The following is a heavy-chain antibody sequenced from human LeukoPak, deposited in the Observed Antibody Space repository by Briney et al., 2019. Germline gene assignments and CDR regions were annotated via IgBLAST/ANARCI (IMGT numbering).Heavy chain of an antibody. J-gene: IGHJ6*02. CDR3: AREEGYSYGYYYGMDV. D-gene: IGHD5-18*01. CDR1: GGTFSSYA. Sequence: ASVTVSCKASGGTFSSYAISWVRQAPGQGLEWMGRIIPILGIANYAQKFQGRVTITADKSTSTAYMELSSLRSEDTAVYYCAREEGYSYGYYYGMDVWGQGTTVTVSS. CDR2: IIPILGIA. V-gene: IGHV1-69*04.